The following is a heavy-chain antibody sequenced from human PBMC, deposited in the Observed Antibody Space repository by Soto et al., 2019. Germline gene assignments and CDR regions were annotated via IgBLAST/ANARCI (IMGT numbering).Heavy chain of an antibody. Sequence: QAQLVESGGGLVKPGGSLRLSCAASGFTFSDYYMSWIRQAPGKGLEWVSYISGGASYAIYPDSVKGRFTISRNNAKNSLYLQMNSLRAEDTGIYYCARDSSVVPRPIDYWGQGTLVTVSS. CDR3: ARDSSVVPRPIDY. CDR2: ISGGASYA. V-gene: IGHV3-11*06. J-gene: IGHJ4*02. D-gene: IGHD2-15*01. CDR1: GFTFSDYY.